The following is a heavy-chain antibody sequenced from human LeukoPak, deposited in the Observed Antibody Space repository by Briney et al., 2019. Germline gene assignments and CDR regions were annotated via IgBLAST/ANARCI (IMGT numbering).Heavy chain of an antibody. CDR1: GGFINNYY. V-gene: IGHV4-59*01. Sequence: SETLSLTCTVSGGFINNYYWSWIRQPPGKGLEWIGYIYYSGSTDYNPSLKSRVTISIDASKNQFSLRLRSVTAADTAVYYCARAAIGSNSEFDYWGQGTLVTVSS. J-gene: IGHJ4*02. CDR2: IYYSGST. CDR3: ARAAIGSNSEFDY. D-gene: IGHD4-23*01.